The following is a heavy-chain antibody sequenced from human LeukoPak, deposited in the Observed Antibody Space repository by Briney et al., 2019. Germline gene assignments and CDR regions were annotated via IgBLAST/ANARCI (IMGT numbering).Heavy chain of an antibody. CDR1: GYTFTSYD. V-gene: IGHV1-8*03. J-gene: IGHJ3*02. CDR2: MNPNSGNT. CDR3: ARVTVAGEAFDI. Sequence: GASVKVSCKASGYTFTSYDINWVRQATGQGLEWMGGMNPNSGNTGYAQKFQGRVTITRNTSISTAYMELSSLRSEDTAVYYCARVTVAGEAFDIWGQGTMVTVSS. D-gene: IGHD6-19*01.